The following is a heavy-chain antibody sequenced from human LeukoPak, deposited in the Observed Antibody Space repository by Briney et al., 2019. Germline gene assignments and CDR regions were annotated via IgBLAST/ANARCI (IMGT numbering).Heavy chain of an antibody. Sequence: PGGSLRLSCAASGFTFSDYWMHWVRQAPGKGLMWVSRINTDGRSTSYVDSVKGRFTISRDNAKNTLYLQMNSLRAEDTAVYYCARAPYSSGWYDNWGQGTLVTVSS. D-gene: IGHD3-22*01. V-gene: IGHV3-74*01. CDR1: GFTFSDYW. J-gene: IGHJ5*02. CDR3: ARAPYSSGWYDN. CDR2: INTDGRST.